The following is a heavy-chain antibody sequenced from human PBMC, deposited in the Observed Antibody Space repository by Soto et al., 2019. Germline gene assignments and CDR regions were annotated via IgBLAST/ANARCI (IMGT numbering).Heavy chain of an antibody. CDR1: GGSSVGGGGC. V-gene: IGHV4-30-2*01. D-gene: IGHD2-2*01. Sequence: SETLSLRSTVAGGSSVGGGGCWSWIRQPPGKGLEWIGYIYHSGSTYYNPSLKSRVTISVDRSKNQFSLKLSSVTAADTAVYYCARANLPYAVFWRQGTLVPVSS. CDR3: ARANLPYAVF. CDR2: IYHSGST. J-gene: IGHJ1*01.